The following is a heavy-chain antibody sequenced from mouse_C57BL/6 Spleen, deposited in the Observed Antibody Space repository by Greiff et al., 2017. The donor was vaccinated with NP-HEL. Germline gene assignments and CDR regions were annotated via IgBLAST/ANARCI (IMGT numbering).Heavy chain of an antibody. CDR1: GFTFSSYG. J-gene: IGHJ2*01. Sequence: EVKLQESGGDLVKPGGSLKLSCAASGFTFSSYGMSWVRQTPDKRLEWVATISSGGSYTYYPDSVKGRFTISRDNAKNTLYLQMSSLKSEDTAMYYCARHEDYDYDHFDYWGQGTTLTVSS. V-gene: IGHV5-6*01. CDR2: ISSGGSYT. CDR3: ARHEDYDYDHFDY. D-gene: IGHD2-4*01.